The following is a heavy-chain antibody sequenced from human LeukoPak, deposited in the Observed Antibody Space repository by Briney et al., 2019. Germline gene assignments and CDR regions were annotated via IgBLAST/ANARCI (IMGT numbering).Heavy chain of an antibody. CDR1: GYSSTSYW. CDR2: IYPGDSDT. CDR3: ARLGPSHYGSGSRDAFDI. Sequence: GESLKISCKGSGYSSTSYWIGWVRQMPGKGLEWMGIIYPGDSDTRYSPSFQGQVTISADKSISTAYLQWSSLKASDTAMYYCARLGPSHYGSGSRDAFDIWGQGTMVTVSS. J-gene: IGHJ3*02. D-gene: IGHD3-10*01. V-gene: IGHV5-51*01.